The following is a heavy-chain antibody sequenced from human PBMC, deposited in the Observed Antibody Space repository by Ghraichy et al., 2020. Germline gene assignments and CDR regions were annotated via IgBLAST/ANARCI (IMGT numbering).Heavy chain of an antibody. D-gene: IGHD6-13*01. CDR2: INHSGST. CDR1: GGSFSGYY. CDR3: ARGWRYSSSWYY. V-gene: IGHV4-34*01. J-gene: IGHJ4*02. Sequence: SETLSLTCAVYGGSFSGYYWSWIRQPPRKGLEWIGEINHSGSTNYNPSLKSRVTISVDTSKNQFSLKLSSVTAADTDVYYCARGWRYSSSWYYWGQGTLVTVSS.